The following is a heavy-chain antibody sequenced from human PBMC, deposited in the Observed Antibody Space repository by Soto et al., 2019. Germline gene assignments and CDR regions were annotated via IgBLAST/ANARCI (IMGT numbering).Heavy chain of an antibody. D-gene: IGHD3-9*01. CDR2: ISGSGGST. Sequence: VGSLRLSCAASGFTFSSYAMSWVRQAPGKGLEWVSAISGSGGSTYYADSVKGRFTISRDNSKNTLYLQMNSLRAEDTAVYYCARGGVVLRYFDWLLPPSYGMDVWGQGTTVTVSS. J-gene: IGHJ6*02. V-gene: IGHV3-23*01. CDR3: ARGGVVLRYFDWLLPPSYGMDV. CDR1: GFTFSSYA.